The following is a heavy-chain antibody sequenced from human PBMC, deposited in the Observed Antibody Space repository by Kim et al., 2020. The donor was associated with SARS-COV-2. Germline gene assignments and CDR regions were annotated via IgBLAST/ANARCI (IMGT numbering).Heavy chain of an antibody. D-gene: IGHD3-10*01. J-gene: IGHJ4*02. CDR3: ARELTMVRGDSSFFDY. CDR2: ISFDGSNK. CDR1: GFIFSSYA. V-gene: IGHV3-30*04. Sequence: GGSLRLSCAASGFIFSSYAMHWVRQAPGKGLEWVAVISFDGSNKNYADSVKGRFTFSRDNSKNTLYLQMNSLRVEDTAVYYCARELTMVRGDSSFFDYWGQGTLVTVSS.